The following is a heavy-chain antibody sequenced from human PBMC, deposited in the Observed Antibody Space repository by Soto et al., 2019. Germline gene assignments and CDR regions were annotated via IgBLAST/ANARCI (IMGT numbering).Heavy chain of an antibody. V-gene: IGHV3-23*01. Sequence: EVQLLESGGALEHPGGSLRLSCAASGFAFSTYAMTWVRQAPGKGLEWVSVISGSGRSSYYAASVKGRFTISRDNSKNTLYLQMNGLRAADTAIYYCAKVTKRAAAGRYEYYKYGMDVWGQGTTVTVSS. CDR1: GFAFSTYA. J-gene: IGHJ6*02. CDR3: AKVTKRAAAGRYEYYKYGMDV. CDR2: ISGSGRSS. D-gene: IGHD6-13*01.